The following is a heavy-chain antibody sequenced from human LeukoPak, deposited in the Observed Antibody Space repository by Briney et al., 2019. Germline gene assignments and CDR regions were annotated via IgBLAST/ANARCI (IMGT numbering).Heavy chain of an antibody. D-gene: IGHD1-14*01. V-gene: IGHV3-21*04. CDR2: ISSSSSYI. CDR3: ARAPEYGLYYFDY. CDR1: GFTFSSYS. J-gene: IGHJ4*02. Sequence: GGSLRLSCAASGFTFSSYSMNWVRQAPGKGLEWVSSISSSSSYIYYADSVKGRLTISRDNAKNSLYLQMNSLRAEDTAVYYCARAPEYGLYYFDYWGQGTLVTVSS.